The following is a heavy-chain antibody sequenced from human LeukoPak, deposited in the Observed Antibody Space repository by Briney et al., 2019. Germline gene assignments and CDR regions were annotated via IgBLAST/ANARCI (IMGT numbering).Heavy chain of an antibody. J-gene: IGHJ4*02. Sequence: GGSLRLSCAASGFTFSSYGMHWVRQAPGKGLEWVAVIWYGGSDKYYADSVKGRFTTFRDNSKTTLYLQMNSLRAEDTAVYYCATAPSGSGTFLDYWGQGTLVTVSS. V-gene: IGHV3-33*01. CDR3: ATAPSGSGTFLDY. CDR1: GFTFSSYG. D-gene: IGHD3-10*01. CDR2: IWYGGSDK.